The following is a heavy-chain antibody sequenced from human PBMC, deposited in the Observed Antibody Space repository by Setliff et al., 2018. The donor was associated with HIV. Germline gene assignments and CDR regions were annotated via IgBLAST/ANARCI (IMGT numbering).Heavy chain of an antibody. CDR2: ISYGGST. Sequence: SETLSLTCTVSGGSISSSSYYWGWIRQPPGKGLEWIGSISYGGSTHYNPSLKSRVTISVDTSRKQFSLKVNSVTAADTAVYYCARVPSAGVRGRPDLYHWFDPWGQGTLVTVSS. D-gene: IGHD3-3*01. J-gene: IGHJ5*02. CDR1: GGSISSSSYY. CDR3: ARVPSAGVRGRPDLYHWFDP. V-gene: IGHV4-39*02.